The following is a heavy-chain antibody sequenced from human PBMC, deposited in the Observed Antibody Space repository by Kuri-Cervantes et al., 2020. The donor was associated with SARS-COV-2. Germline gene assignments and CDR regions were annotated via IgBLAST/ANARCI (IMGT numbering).Heavy chain of an antibody. D-gene: IGHD5-12*01. Sequence: GESLKISCAASGFTVSTNYMSWVRQAPGKGLEWVSIIYSGGTTYYADSVKGRFTISRDNSKNTVNLQMNSLRGEDTALYYCARDRGYGGLRYYFDYWGQGTLVTVSS. CDR3: ARDRGYGGLRYYFDY. V-gene: IGHV3-53*01. CDR1: GFTVSTNY. CDR2: IYSGGTT. J-gene: IGHJ4*02.